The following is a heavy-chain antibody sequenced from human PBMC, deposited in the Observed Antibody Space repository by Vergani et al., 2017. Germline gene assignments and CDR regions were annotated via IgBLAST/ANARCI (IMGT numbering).Heavy chain of an antibody. V-gene: IGHV4-38-2*01. CDR2: LYASGST. CDR1: GYSISSGHY. Sequence: QVQLQESGPGLVKPSETLSLTCAVSGYSISSGHYWGWIRQSPEKGLEWIGSLYASGSTYYSPSLKSRVAISIDTSKNHFSLRLSSVTAADTAVYYCARHLRGYSYGVFDYWGQGREVTVSS. CDR3: ARHLRGYSYGVFDY. D-gene: IGHD5-18*01. J-gene: IGHJ4*02.